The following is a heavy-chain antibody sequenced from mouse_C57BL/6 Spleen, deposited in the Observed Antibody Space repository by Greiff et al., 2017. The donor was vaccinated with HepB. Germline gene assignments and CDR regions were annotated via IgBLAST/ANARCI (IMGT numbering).Heavy chain of an antibody. Sequence: VKLMESGPELVKPGASVKISCKASGYAFSSSWMNWVKQSPGKGLEWIGRIYPGDGDTNYNGKFKGKATLTADKSSSTAYMQLSSLTSEDSAVYCCARKLTGFAYWGQGTLVTVSA. V-gene: IGHV1-82*01. D-gene: IGHD1-1*01. J-gene: IGHJ3*01. CDR3: ARKLTGFAY. CDR1: GYAFSSSW. CDR2: IYPGDGDT.